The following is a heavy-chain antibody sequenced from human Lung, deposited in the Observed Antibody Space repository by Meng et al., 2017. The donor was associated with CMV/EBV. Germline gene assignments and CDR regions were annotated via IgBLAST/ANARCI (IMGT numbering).Heavy chain of an antibody. V-gene: IGHV3-43D*03. D-gene: IGHD6-13*01. J-gene: IGHJ6*02. CDR1: GFTFDDHA. Sequence: GGSLGLXCAASGFTFDDHAMHWVRQAPGKGLEWISLISWDGGSTYYADSVKGRFTTSRDNSENSLYLQINSLRVEDTAVYYCAKATVSAAGFPHMDVWGQGXTVTVSS. CDR3: AKATVSAAGFPHMDV. CDR2: ISWDGGST.